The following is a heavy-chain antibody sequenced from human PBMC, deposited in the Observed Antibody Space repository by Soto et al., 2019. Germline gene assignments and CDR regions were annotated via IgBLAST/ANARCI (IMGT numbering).Heavy chain of an antibody. D-gene: IGHD6-19*01. V-gene: IGHV4-30-4*01. CDR2: IHYRGST. CDR3: ARVIGSGWSKPFDS. CDR1: GGSISSGDYY. J-gene: IGHJ4*02. Sequence: SETLSLTCTVSGGSISSGDYYWSWIRQPPGKGLEWIGYIHYRGSTYYNPSLKSRATISVDMSKTQFSLKLSSVTAADTAVYYCARVIGSGWSKPFDSWGQGTLVTVSS.